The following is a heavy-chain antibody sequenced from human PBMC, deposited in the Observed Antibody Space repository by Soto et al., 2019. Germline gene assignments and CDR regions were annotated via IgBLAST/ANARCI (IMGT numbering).Heavy chain of an antibody. Sequence: PGGSLRLSCAASGFTFSSYDMHWVRQATGKGLEWVSAIGTAGDTYYPGSVKGRFTISRENAKNSLYLQMNSLRAGDTAVYYCAREGKNSYYYGMDVWGQGTTVTVSS. V-gene: IGHV3-13*04. J-gene: IGHJ6*02. CDR3: AREGKNSYYYGMDV. CDR2: IGTAGDT. CDR1: GFTFSSYD.